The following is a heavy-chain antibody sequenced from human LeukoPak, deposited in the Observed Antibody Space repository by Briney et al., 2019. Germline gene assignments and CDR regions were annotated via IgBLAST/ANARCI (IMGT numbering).Heavy chain of an antibody. D-gene: IGHD3-22*01. J-gene: IGHJ3*02. V-gene: IGHV5-51*01. Sequence: GESLKISCKGSGYSFTSYWIGWVRQMPGKGLEWMGIIYPGDSDTRYSPSFQGQVTISADKSISTAYLQWSSLKASDTAMYYCARPRDDSRDQGYAFDIWGQGTMVTVSS. CDR2: IYPGDSDT. CDR3: ARPRDDSRDQGYAFDI. CDR1: GYSFTSYW.